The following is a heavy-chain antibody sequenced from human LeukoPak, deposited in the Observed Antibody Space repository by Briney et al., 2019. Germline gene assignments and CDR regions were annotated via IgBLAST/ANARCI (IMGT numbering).Heavy chain of an antibody. J-gene: IGHJ4*02. Sequence: PSETLSLTCAVYGGSFSGYYWSWIRQPPGKGLEWIGEINHSGSTNYNPSLKSRVTISVDTSKNQFSLKLSSVTAADTAVYYCAGGRTTTYYDFWSGPLKYFDYWGQGTLVTVSS. CDR2: INHSGST. D-gene: IGHD3-3*01. CDR3: AGGRTTTYYDFWSGPLKYFDY. V-gene: IGHV4-34*01. CDR1: GGSFSGYY.